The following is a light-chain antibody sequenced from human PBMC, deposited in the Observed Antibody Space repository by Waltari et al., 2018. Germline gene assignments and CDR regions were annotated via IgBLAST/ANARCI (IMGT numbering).Light chain of an antibody. Sequence: DVQMTHSPSTLSASVGARVPISCRASQTIRSWLAWYQQKPGKAPRLLIYKASTLERGVSSRFSGSGAGTDFNLTSSSLQPNDSATYYGQQLHLYPLPFGGGTTVEMK. CDR3: QQLHLYPLP. V-gene: IGKV1-5*03. CDR2: KAS. J-gene: IGKJ4*02. CDR1: QTIRSW.